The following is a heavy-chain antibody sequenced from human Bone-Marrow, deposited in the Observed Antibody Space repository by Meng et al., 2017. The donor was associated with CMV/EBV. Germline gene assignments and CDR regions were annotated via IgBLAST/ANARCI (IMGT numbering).Heavy chain of an antibody. CDR1: GFTFSSYS. V-gene: IGHV3-21*01. D-gene: IGHD2-2*01. CDR2: ISSSSSYI. J-gene: IGHJ4*02. CDR3: ARGRGVAVPAAIES. Sequence: GESLKISCAASGFTFSSYSMNWVRQAPGKGLEWVSSISSSSSYIYYADSVKGRFTISRDNAKNSLYLQMNSLRAEDTAVYYCARGRGVAVPAAIESWGQGQLVHVAS.